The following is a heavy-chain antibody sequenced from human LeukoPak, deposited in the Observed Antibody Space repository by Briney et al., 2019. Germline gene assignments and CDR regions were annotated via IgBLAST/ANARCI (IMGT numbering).Heavy chain of an antibody. CDR1: GFTFSSYT. J-gene: IGHJ4*02. Sequence: GGSLRLSCAASGFTFSSYTMNWVRQAPGKGLEWVSSIISSNYIYYADSVKGRSTISRDDAKNSLYLQMNSLRAEDTAVYYCARGNSGLDYWGQGTLVTVSS. D-gene: IGHD1-26*01. V-gene: IGHV3-21*01. CDR2: IISSNYI. CDR3: ARGNSGLDY.